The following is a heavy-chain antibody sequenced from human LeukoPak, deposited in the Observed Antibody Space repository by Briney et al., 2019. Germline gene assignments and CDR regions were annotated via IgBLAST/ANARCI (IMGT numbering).Heavy chain of an antibody. Sequence: PGGSLRLSCAASGLTFRSYGMHWVRQAPGKGLEWVAVISYDGSNKYYAGSVKGRFTISRDNSKNMLYLEMNSLRAEDTAVYYCARDSRLPDSGWYGNYFDYWGHGTLVTVSS. V-gene: IGHV3-30*03. CDR1: GLTFRSYG. CDR3: ARDSRLPDSGWYGNYFDY. J-gene: IGHJ4*01. D-gene: IGHD6-19*01. CDR2: ISYDGSNK.